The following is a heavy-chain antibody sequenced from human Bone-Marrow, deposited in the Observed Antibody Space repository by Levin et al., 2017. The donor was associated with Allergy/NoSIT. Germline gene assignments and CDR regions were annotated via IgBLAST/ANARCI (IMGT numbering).Heavy chain of an antibody. Sequence: KTSETLSLTCAASGFTFSDYYMSWIRQAPGKGLEWVSYISSEGSTIYYADSVKGRFTISRDNAKNSLYLQMNSLRAEDTAVYYCARDTMEDDSGTTFDYWGQGTLVTVSS. D-gene: IGHD3-10*01. J-gene: IGHJ4*02. CDR3: ARDTMEDDSGTTFDY. V-gene: IGHV3-11*01. CDR1: GFTFSDYY. CDR2: ISSEGSTI.